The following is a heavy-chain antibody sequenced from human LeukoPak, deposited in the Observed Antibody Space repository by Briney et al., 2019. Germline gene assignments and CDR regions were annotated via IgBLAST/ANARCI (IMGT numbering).Heavy chain of an antibody. D-gene: IGHD6-6*01. CDR1: GFTFSSYS. CDR2: ISSSSTYM. V-gene: IGHV3-21*01. CDR3: ARHRSSSVSSRSVNWFEP. Sequence: PGGSVRLSCAASGFTFSSYSMNWVRQAPGKGLEWVSSISSSSTYMYHAHSVKGRFSISRDNAKNSLYLQMDSLRGENTSVYYCARHRSSSVSSRSVNWFEPWGQGTLVTVSS. J-gene: IGHJ5*02.